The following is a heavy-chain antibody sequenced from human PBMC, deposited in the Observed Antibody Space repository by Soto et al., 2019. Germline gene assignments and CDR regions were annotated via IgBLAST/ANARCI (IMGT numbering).Heavy chain of an antibody. CDR2: IREDGSEK. V-gene: IGHV3-7*01. CDR3: ARGRYGKGPQLDY. Sequence: GGSLRLSCAASGFTFSNYWMNWVRQAPGKGLEWVANIREDGSEKYYVDSAKGRFTISRDNAKNSLYLQMNSLRAEDTAVYYCARGRYGKGPQLDYWGQGTLVTVSS. J-gene: IGHJ4*02. D-gene: IGHD3-9*01. CDR1: GFTFSNYW.